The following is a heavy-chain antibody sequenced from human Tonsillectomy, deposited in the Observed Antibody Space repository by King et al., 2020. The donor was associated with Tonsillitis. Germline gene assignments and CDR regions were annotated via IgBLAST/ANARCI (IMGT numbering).Heavy chain of an antibody. J-gene: IGHJ3*02. CDR1: GFTFRNYA. CDR3: AKDTPDYGDYHDPFNN. CDR2: ISGTGGGT. D-gene: IGHD4-17*01. Sequence: QLVQSGGGLVQPGGSLKLSCAASGFTFRNYAMTWVRQAPGKGLEWVSSISGTGGGTYYADSVEGRFTISRDNSKNTLFLQMNSLRAGDTAVYFCAKDTPDYGDYHDPFNNWGQGTMVTVSS. V-gene: IGHV3-23*04.